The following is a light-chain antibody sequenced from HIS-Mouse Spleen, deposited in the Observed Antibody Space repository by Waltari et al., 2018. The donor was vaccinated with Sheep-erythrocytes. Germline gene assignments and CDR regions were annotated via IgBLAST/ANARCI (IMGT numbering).Light chain of an antibody. CDR1: SSDVGGYNS. V-gene: IGLV2-8*01. CDR2: EVS. Sequence: QSALTQPRSVSGSPGQSVPISCTGTSSDVGGYNSVSWYQQHPGKAPKLMIYEVSKRPSGVPDRFSGSKSGNTASLTVSGLQAEDEADYYCSSYAGSNNWVFGGGTKLTVL. CDR3: SSYAGSNNWV. J-gene: IGLJ3*02.